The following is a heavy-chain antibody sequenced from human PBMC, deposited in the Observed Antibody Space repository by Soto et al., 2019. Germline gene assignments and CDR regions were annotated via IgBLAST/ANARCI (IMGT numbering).Heavy chain of an antibody. Sequence: QVQLVQSGAEEKKPGASVKVSCKASGYTFTSYAMHWVRQAPGQRLEWMGWINAGNGNTKYSQKFQGRVTITRATSARTTSIELSSLRSDDTTVYYCARSIVVVTALDYWGQGPLVNVSS. D-gene: IGHD2-21*02. V-gene: IGHV1-3*05. CDR1: GYTFTSYA. J-gene: IGHJ4*02. CDR2: INAGNGNT. CDR3: ARSIVVVTALDY.